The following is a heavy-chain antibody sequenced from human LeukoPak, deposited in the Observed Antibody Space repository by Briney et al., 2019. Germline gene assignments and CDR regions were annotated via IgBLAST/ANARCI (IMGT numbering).Heavy chain of an antibody. D-gene: IGHD3-10*01. CDR3: ARLPRRYYYGSGSYYPQSDY. Sequence: PSETLSLTCTVSGGSISSGGYYWSWIRQHPGKGLEWIGYIYYSGSTYYNPSLKSRVTISVDTSKNQFSLKLSSVTAADTAVYYCARLPRRYYYGSGSYYPQSDYWGQGTLVTVSS. J-gene: IGHJ4*02. CDR1: GGSISSGGYY. V-gene: IGHV4-31*03. CDR2: IYYSGST.